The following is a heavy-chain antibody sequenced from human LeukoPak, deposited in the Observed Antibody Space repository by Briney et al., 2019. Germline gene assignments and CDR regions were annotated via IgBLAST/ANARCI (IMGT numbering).Heavy chain of an antibody. D-gene: IGHD3-10*01. Sequence: ESGGGLVKPGGSLRLSCAASGFTFSSYSMNWVRQAPGKGLEWVSSISSSSSYIYYADSVKGRFTISRDNAKNSLYLQMNSLRAEDTAVYYCARDPTTYYYGSGSYSDYWGQGTLVTVSS. CDR1: GFTFSSYS. CDR2: ISSSSSYI. V-gene: IGHV3-21*01. J-gene: IGHJ4*02. CDR3: ARDPTTYYYGSGSYSDY.